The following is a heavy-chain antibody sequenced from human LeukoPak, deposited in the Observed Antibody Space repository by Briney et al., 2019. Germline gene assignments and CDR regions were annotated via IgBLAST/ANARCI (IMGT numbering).Heavy chain of an antibody. CDR2: IYSGGST. D-gene: IGHD3-22*01. J-gene: IGHJ6*04. V-gene: IGHV3-53*01. Sequence: PGGSLTLSCAASGFTVSSNYMSWVRQATGKGLEWVSVIYSGGSTYYADSVKGRLTISRDNSKNTLYLQMNSLRAEDTAVYYCASTLAGYYYDSSGYPLDVWGKGTTVTISS. CDR1: GFTVSSNY. CDR3: ASTLAGYYYDSSGYPLDV.